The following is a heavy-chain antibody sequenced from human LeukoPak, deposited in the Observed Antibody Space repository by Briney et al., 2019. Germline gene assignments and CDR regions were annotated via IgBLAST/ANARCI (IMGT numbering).Heavy chain of an antibody. D-gene: IGHD7-27*01. Sequence: SETLSLTCTVSGGSISSYYWSWIRQPPGKGLEWIGYIYYSGSTNYNPSLKSRVTMSVDTSKNQFSLKLSSVTAADTAVYYCARGQLGKVDYWGQGTLVTVSS. CDR2: IYYSGST. CDR3: ARGQLGKVDY. CDR1: GGSISSYY. J-gene: IGHJ4*02. V-gene: IGHV4-59*12.